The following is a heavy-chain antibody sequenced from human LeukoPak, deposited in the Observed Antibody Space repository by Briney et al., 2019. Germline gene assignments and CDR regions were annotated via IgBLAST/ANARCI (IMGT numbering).Heavy chain of an antibody. Sequence: GGSLRLSCAASEFTFSGFSMSWVRQSPTKGLEWVANIKQDGSERYYVDSVKGRFTISRDNAKNSLSLQMNNLRVGDTAVYYCARAGSHWHYVYWGQGTVVTVSS. CDR3: ARAGSHWHYVY. J-gene: IGHJ4*02. CDR1: EFTFSGFS. D-gene: IGHD3-10*01. V-gene: IGHV3-7*01. CDR2: IKQDGSER.